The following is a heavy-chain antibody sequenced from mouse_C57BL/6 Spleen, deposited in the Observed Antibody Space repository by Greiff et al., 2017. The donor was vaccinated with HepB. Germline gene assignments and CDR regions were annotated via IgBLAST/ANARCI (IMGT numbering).Heavy chain of an antibody. D-gene: IGHD1-1*01. CDR3: ARPLITTVVADY. CDR2: IHPNSGST. CDR1: GYTFTSYW. V-gene: IGHV1-64*01. J-gene: IGHJ2*01. Sequence: VQLQQPGAELVKPGASVKLSCKASGYTFTSYWMHWVKQRPGQGLEWIGMIHPNSGSTNYNEKFKSKATLTVDRSSSTAYMQLSSLTSEDSAVYYCARPLITTVVADYWGQGTTLTVSS.